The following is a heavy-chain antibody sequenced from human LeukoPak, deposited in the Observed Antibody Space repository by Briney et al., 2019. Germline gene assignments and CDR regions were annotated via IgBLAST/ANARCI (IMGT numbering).Heavy chain of an antibody. Sequence: SGGSLRLSCAASGFTFSSYAMSWVRQAPGKGLEWVSAISGSGGSTYYADSVKGRFTISRDNSKNTLYLQMNSLRAEDTAVYYCAKDEVYTYYYDSSGYSDYWGQGTLVTVSS. J-gene: IGHJ4*02. D-gene: IGHD3-22*01. CDR3: AKDEVYTYYYDSSGYSDY. V-gene: IGHV3-23*01. CDR1: GFTFSSYA. CDR2: ISGSGGST.